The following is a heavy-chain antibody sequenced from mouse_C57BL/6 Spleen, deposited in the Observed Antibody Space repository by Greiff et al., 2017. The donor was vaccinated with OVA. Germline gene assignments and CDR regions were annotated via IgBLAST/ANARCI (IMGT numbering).Heavy chain of an antibody. V-gene: IGHV2-2*01. CDR1: GFSLTSYG. CDR3: ARNEDDYCDY. Sequence: VQLVESGPGLVQPSQSLSITCTVSGFSLTSYGVHWVRQSPGQGLEWLGVIWTGGSTAYNAAFISRLSISKDNSKSQVFFKMNSLQAYDTDIYYCARNEDDYCDYWGQGTTLTVSS. CDR2: IWTGGST. J-gene: IGHJ2*01.